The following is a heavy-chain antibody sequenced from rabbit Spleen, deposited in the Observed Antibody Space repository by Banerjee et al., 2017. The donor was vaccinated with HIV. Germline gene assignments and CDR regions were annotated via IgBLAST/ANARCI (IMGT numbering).Heavy chain of an antibody. V-gene: IGHV1S45*01. Sequence: QQQLEESGGGLVKPGGTLTLTCKASGIDFSSGYDIVWVRQAPGKGLEWIACIYGGSSGKSYYASWAKGRFTISKTSSTTVTLQMTSLTAADTATYFCARGSATMTMMITGFFFNLWGPGTLVTVS. CDR3: ARGSATMTMMITGFFFNL. D-gene: IGHD2-1*01. CDR2: IYGGSSGKS. J-gene: IGHJ4*01. CDR1: GIDFSSGYD.